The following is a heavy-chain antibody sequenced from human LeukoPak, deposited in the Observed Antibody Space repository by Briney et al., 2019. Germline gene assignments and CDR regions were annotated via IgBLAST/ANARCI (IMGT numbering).Heavy chain of an antibody. CDR1: GGSFSGYY. CDR2: INHSGST. CDR3: ARGALAVAVDY. D-gene: IGHD6-19*01. J-gene: IGHJ4*02. Sequence: SETLSLTCAVYGGSFSGYYWSWIRQPLGKGLEWIGDINHSGSTNYNPSLKSRVTISVDTSKNQFSLKLSAVTAADTAVCYCARGALAVAVDYWGQGTLVTVSS. V-gene: IGHV4-34*01.